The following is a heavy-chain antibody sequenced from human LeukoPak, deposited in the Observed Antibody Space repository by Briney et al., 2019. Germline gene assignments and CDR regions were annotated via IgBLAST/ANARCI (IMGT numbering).Heavy chain of an antibody. D-gene: IGHD2-15*01. CDR3: ARHRGSFDIVVVVAATPLQH. CDR2: ISGSGGST. CDR1: GFTFSSYA. V-gene: IGHV3-23*01. J-gene: IGHJ1*01. Sequence: GGSLRLSCAASGFTFSSYAMSWVRQAPGKGLEWVSAISGSGGSTYYADSVKGRFTITRDNSKNTLYLQMNSLRAEDTAVYYCARHRGSFDIVVVVAATPLQHWGQGTLVTVSS.